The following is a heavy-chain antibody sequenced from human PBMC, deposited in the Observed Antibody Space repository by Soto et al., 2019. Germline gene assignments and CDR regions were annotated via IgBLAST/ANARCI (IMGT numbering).Heavy chain of an antibody. V-gene: IGHV1-69*12. CDR3: ARGTVTGSEYNYYYYGMDV. Sequence: QVQLVQSGAEVKKPGSSVKVSCKASGGTFSSYAIDWVRQAPGQGLEWMGGIIPLFGTTNYAQKLQGRVKLSGDESTRTAYMELSTLTSEDTAVYYCARGTVTGSEYNYYYYGMDVWGQGTTVTVSS. D-gene: IGHD1-1*01. J-gene: IGHJ6*02. CDR2: IIPLFGTT. CDR1: GGTFSSYA.